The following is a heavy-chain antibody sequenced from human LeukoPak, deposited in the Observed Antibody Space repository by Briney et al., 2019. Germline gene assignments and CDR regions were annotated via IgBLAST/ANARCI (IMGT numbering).Heavy chain of an antibody. CDR1: GFTFSSYE. D-gene: IGHD2-2*01. CDR2: ISGSGDST. V-gene: IGHV3-23*01. Sequence: GGSLRLSCAASGFTFSSYEMNWVRQAPGKGLEWVSGISGSGDSTYYADSVKGRFTISRDNSKNTLYLQMNSLRAEDTAIYYCANSNRFDFWGQGTLVTVSS. CDR3: ANSNRFDF. J-gene: IGHJ4*02.